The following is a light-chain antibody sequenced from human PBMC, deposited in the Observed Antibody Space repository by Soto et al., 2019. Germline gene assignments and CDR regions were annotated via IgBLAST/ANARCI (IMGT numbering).Light chain of an antibody. CDR2: EVS. CDR3: CSYAGSSTPHYV. J-gene: IGLJ1*01. V-gene: IGLV2-23*02. CDR1: SSDAGSYNL. Sequence: QSVLTQPASVSGSPGQSITISCTGTSSDAGSYNLVSWYQQHPGKAPKLMIYEVSKRPSGVSNRFSGSKSGNTASLTISGLQAEDEADYYCCSYAGSSTPHYVFGTGTKVTVL.